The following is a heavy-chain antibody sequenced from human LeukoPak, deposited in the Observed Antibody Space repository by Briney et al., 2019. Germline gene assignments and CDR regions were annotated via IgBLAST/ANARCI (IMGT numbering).Heavy chain of an antibody. CDR1: GFTFSSYS. CDR3: ARDRGSYETGQLQH. CDR2: IWYDGSNK. V-gene: IGHV3-33*01. J-gene: IGHJ1*01. Sequence: GGSLRLSCAASGFTFSSYSMHWVRQAPGKGLEWVAVIWYDGSNKYYADSVKGRFTISRDNSKNTLYLQMNSLRAEDTAVYYCARDRGSYETGQLQHWGQGTLVTVSS. D-gene: IGHD3-22*01.